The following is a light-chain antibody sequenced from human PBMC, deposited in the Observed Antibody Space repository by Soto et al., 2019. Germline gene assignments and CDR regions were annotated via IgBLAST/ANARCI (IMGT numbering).Light chain of an antibody. CDR1: SSDVGGYTY. V-gene: IGLV2-14*01. Sequence: QSALTQPASVSGSPGQSITISCTGTSSDVGGYTYVSWYQQHPGKAPKLMIYDVSYRPSGVSNPFSGSKSGNTAFLTLSGLQAEDEADYYCCSSTSSNTDVFGTGTKVTVL. CDR2: DVS. CDR3: CSSTSSNTDV. J-gene: IGLJ1*01.